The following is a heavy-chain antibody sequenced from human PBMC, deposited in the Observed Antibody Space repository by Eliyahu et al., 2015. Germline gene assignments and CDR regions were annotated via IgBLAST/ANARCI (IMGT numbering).Heavy chain of an antibody. CDR1: GFTFSSYW. CDR2: INSDGSST. V-gene: IGHV3-74*01. J-gene: IGHJ4*02. D-gene: IGHD4-17*01. Sequence: EVQLVESGGGLVQPGGSLRLSCAASGFTFSSYWMHWVRQAPGKGLVWVSRINSDGSSTSYADSVKGRFTISRDNAKNTLYLQMNSLRAEDTAVYYCARADDYGDYDPGCDYWGQGTLVTVSS. CDR3: ARADDYGDYDPGCDY.